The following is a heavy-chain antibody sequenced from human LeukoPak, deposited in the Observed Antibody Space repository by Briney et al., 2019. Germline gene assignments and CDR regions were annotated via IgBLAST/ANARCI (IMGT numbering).Heavy chain of an antibody. V-gene: IGHV3-48*04. CDR3: ARDPPDYGGNANYYYMDV. J-gene: IGHJ6*03. D-gene: IGHD4-23*01. CDR1: GFTFSSYS. Sequence: PGGSLRLSCAASGFTFSSYSMKWVRQAPGKGLDWLSYISSGSSTIYYADSVKGRFTISRDNTKKTLYLEMNSLRAEDTAVYFCARDPPDYGGNANYYYMDVWGKGTTVTVSS. CDR2: ISSGSSTI.